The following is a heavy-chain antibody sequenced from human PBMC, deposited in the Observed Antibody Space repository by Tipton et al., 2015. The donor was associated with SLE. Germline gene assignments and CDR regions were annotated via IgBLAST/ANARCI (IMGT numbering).Heavy chain of an antibody. J-gene: IGHJ4*02. CDR2: IYNSGST. CDR1: GGSINSRTYY. CDR3: ARTLPDSSGLAFDH. V-gene: IGHV4-61*02. Sequence: TLSLTCTVSGGSINSRTYYWNWIRQPAGKGLEWIGRIYNSGSTNYNSSLKSRVTISVDTSKNHFSLKLSSVTAADTALYYCARTLPDSSGLAFDHWGQGILVTASS. D-gene: IGHD3-22*01.